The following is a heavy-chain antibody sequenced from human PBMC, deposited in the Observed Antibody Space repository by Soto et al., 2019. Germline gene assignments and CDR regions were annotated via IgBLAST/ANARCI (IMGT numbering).Heavy chain of an antibody. CDR3: ARRYCSSAICYHFDF. Sequence: GGSLRLSCAASGFTFSSYSISWVRQAPGKGLEWVSVISGSGDSTYYADSVKGRFTISRDNSKNTLSLQMKSLRAEETALYYCARRYCSSAICYHFDFWGQGTLVTVPS. CDR2: ISGSGDST. V-gene: IGHV3-23*01. D-gene: IGHD2-2*01. CDR1: GFTFSSYS. J-gene: IGHJ4*02.